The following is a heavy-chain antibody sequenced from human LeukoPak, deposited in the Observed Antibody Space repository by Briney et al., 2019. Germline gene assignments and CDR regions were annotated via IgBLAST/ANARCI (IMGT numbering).Heavy chain of an antibody. CDR2: IYYSGST. D-gene: IGHD1-26*01. Sequence: KPSETLSLTCTVSGGSISSSSYYWGWIRQPPGKGLEWIGSIYYSGSTYYNPSLKSRVTISVDTSKNQFSLKLSSVTAADTAVYYCARRSLVGATYDYWGQGTPVTVSS. CDR1: GGSISSSSYY. CDR3: ARRSLVGATYDY. J-gene: IGHJ4*02. V-gene: IGHV4-39*01.